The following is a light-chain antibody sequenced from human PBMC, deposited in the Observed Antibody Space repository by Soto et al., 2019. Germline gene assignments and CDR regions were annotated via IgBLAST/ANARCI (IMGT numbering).Light chain of an antibody. CDR2: DAS. J-gene: IGKJ5*01. V-gene: IGKV3-11*01. CDR3: QQSYTSHSIT. Sequence: NVLTHSAATLSVAPWEIGTLSCGASQSVSSYLAWYQQKPGQAPRLLIYDASNRATGIPARFSGSGSGTDFTLSITSLQPEDFATYYCQQSYTSHSITFGQGTRLEIK. CDR1: QSVSSY.